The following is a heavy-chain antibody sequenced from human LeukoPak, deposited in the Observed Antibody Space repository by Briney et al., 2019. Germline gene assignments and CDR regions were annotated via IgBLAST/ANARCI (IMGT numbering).Heavy chain of an antibody. D-gene: IGHD1-14*01. Sequence: GGSLRLSCAASGFTFSSSAMHWVRQAPGKRLETVSAISSDGGRVYYGDSVKGRFTISGGNPKNTLYLQMGSLRAEDMAVYYCARWVGTQLDFWGQGTLVTVSS. V-gene: IGHV3-64*02. CDR2: ISSDGGRV. CDR3: ARWVGTQLDF. CDR1: GFTFSSSA. J-gene: IGHJ4*02.